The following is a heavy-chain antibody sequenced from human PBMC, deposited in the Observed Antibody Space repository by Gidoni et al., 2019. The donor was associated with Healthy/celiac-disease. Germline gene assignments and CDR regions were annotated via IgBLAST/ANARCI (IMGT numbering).Heavy chain of an antibody. D-gene: IGHD2-2*01. CDR1: GGSFSGYY. V-gene: IGHV4-34*01. CDR2: INHSGST. CDR3: AREVRGVSSTYLNWFDP. J-gene: IGHJ5*02. Sequence: QVQLQQWGAGLLKPSETLSLTCAVYGGSFSGYYWGWIRQPPGKGLEWIGEINHSGSTNYNPSLKRRVTISVDTSKNQFSLKLSSVTAADTAVYYCAREVRGVSSTYLNWFDPWGQGTLVTVSS.